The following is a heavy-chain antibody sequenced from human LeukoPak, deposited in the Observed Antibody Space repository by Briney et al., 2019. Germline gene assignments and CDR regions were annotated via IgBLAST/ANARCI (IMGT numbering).Heavy chain of an antibody. V-gene: IGHV4-4*07. J-gene: IGHJ2*01. CDR1: GDSTSGYY. CDR2: FYASEST. Sequence: PSETLSLTCSVSGDSTSGYYWSWIRQPPAGEGLEWIWRFYASESTNYNPSLKSRVTMSVDNSKNPFSLKLSSVSAADTALYYWARHRGDWYIDLWGRGTLLTVSS. CDR3: ARHRGDWYIDL.